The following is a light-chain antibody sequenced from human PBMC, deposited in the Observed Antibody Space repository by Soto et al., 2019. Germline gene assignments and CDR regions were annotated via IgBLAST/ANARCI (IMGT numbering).Light chain of an antibody. J-gene: IGKJ4*01. CDR1: QSVRSNY. CDR3: QQYGSSPLT. CDR2: DAS. V-gene: IGKV3-20*01. Sequence: EIVLTQSPDALSLSPGERATLYCRASQSVRSNYLAWYQQKPGQAPRFLIYDASSRATGIPDRFSGSGSGTDFTLTISRLEPEDFAVYYCQQYGSSPLTFGGGTRWIS.